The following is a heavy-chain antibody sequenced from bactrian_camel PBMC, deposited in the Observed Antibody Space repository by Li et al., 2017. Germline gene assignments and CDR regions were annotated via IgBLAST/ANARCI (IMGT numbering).Heavy chain of an antibody. J-gene: IGHJ4*01. CDR2: IDARGVT. Sequence: HVQLVESGGGSVQAGGSLTLSCASAGYTISTYYRVFCMGWFRQAPGKGREGVASIDARGVTQYADFVKGRFTISRDSSETTLYLQMDSLKPEDTAVYYCATGPRYSDYRVIRYNYWGQGTQVTVS. CDR1: GYTISTYY. D-gene: IGHD4*01. CDR3: ATGPRYSDYRVIRYNY. V-gene: IGHV3-2*01.